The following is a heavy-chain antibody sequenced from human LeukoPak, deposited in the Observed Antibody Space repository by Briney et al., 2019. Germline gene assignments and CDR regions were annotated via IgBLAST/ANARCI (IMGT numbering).Heavy chain of an antibody. Sequence: SETLSLTCTVSGGSISSYYWSWIRQPPGKGLEWIGYIYYSGSTYYNPSLKSRVTISVDTSKNQFSLKLSSVTAADTAVYYCAREVYGSGSYYTPDIYFDYWGQGTLVTVSS. CDR2: IYYSGST. CDR1: GGSISSYY. D-gene: IGHD3-10*01. CDR3: AREVYGSGSYYTPDIYFDY. V-gene: IGHV4-59*12. J-gene: IGHJ4*02.